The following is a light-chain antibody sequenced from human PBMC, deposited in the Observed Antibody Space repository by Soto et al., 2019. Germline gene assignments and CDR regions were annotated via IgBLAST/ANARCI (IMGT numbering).Light chain of an antibody. CDR2: DAS. V-gene: IGKV3-11*01. J-gene: IGKJ1*01. CDR1: QSVSNC. CDR3: QQSSIWPWT. Sequence: EIVLTQSPATLSLSPGERATVSCWASQSVSNCLVCYEQKPGQAPRLLIYDASKRATGIPARFSGSWSGTDFTLTTSSLEPDDFEVYYCQQSSIWPWTLGQGTKVDIK.